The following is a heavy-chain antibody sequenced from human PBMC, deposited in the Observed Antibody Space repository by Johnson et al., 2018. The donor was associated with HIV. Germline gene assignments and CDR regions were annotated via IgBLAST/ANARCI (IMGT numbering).Heavy chain of an antibody. J-gene: IGHJ3*02. CDR3: ARTEYFGWDRSHAFDI. D-gene: IGHD3-9*01. CDR2: ISSSSSTI. V-gene: IGHV3-48*04. CDR1: GFTFDDYG. Sequence: VQLVESGGGVVRPGGSLRLSCAASGFTFDDYGMTWVRQAPGKGLEWVSYISSSSSTIYYGDSVKGRFTISRDNAKNSLYMEMNSLRAEDTALYYCARTEYFGWDRSHAFDIWGQGTMVTVSS.